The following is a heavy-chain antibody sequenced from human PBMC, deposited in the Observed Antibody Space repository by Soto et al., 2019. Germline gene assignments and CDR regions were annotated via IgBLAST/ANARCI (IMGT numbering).Heavy chain of an antibody. CDR1: GGTFSSYA. D-gene: IGHD2-2*01. Sequence: QVQLVQSGAEVQKPGSSVKVSCKASGGTFSSYAISWVRQAPGQGLEWMGGIIPIFGTANYAQKFQGRVTITADESTSTAYMELSSLRSEDTAVYYCARDCSSTSCSNYYYYGMDVWGQGTTVTVSS. V-gene: IGHV1-69*01. CDR3: ARDCSSTSCSNYYYYGMDV. CDR2: IIPIFGTA. J-gene: IGHJ6*02.